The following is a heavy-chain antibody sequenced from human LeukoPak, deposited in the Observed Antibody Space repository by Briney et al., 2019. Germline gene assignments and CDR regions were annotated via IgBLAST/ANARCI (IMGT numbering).Heavy chain of an antibody. CDR2: IRTSATST. CDR1: GLTFTTYA. D-gene: IGHD3-10*02. V-gene: IGHV3-23*01. CDR3: AKDYYVSASGNFDAFDM. Sequence: PGGSLRLSCVASGLTFTTYAMNWVRQAPGKGLEWVSTIRTSATSTYYADSVKGRFTISRDNSKNILYLQMNSLRAEDTAVYYCAKDYYVSASGNFDAFDMWGQGTMVTVSS. J-gene: IGHJ3*02.